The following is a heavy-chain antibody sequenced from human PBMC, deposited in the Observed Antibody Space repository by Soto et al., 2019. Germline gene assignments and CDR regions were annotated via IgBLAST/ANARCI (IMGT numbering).Heavy chain of an antibody. V-gene: IGHV4-59*08. D-gene: IGHD2-15*01. CDR2: IYSSGST. CDR3: GRHATLDY. Sequence: SETLSLTCTVSGGSISSYYWSWMRQPPGKGLEWIGYIYSSGSTKYNPSLQSRVAISVDTSKNQFSLNLSSVTAADTAVYYCGRHATLDYWGQGTLVTVSS. CDR1: GGSISSYY. J-gene: IGHJ4*02.